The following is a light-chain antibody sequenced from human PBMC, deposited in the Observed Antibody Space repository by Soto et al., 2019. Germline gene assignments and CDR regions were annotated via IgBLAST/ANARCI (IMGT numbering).Light chain of an antibody. Sequence: SYELTQPPSVSVSPGQTASITCSGDKLGDKYAHWYQQKSGQSPVLVIYEDSKRPSGIPERFSGSNSGNTATLTISGTQAMDEADYYCQAWDSSTVVFGGGTQLTVL. V-gene: IGLV3-1*01. CDR2: EDS. CDR1: KLGDKY. J-gene: IGLJ2*01. CDR3: QAWDSSTVV.